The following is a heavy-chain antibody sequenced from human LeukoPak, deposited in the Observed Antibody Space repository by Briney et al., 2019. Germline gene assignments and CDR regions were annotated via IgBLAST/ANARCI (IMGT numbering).Heavy chain of an antibody. D-gene: IGHD5-18*01. J-gene: IGHJ4*02. Sequence: SETLSLTCAVSGGSISSGGYSWSWIWQPPGKGLEWIGYIFHSGSTKYSPSLQSRVTISVDRPKNQFSLKLSSVTAADTAVYYCARGPLAYNFGEFDYWGQGALVTVSS. CDR1: GGSISSGGYS. CDR2: IFHSGST. V-gene: IGHV4-30-2*01. CDR3: ARGPLAYNFGEFDY.